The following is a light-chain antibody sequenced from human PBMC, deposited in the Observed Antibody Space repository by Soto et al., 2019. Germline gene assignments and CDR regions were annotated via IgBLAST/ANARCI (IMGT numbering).Light chain of an antibody. CDR3: CSYAGSSTFL. V-gene: IGLV2-23*02. J-gene: IGLJ2*01. CDR2: EVS. CDR1: SSDVGSYNL. Sequence: QSALTQPASVSGSPGQSITISCTGTSSDVGSYNLVSWYQQHPGKAPKLMIYEVSKRPSGVSNRFSGSKSGNTASLTISGLQAEDEADYYCCSYAGSSTFLFGEGTKLTVL.